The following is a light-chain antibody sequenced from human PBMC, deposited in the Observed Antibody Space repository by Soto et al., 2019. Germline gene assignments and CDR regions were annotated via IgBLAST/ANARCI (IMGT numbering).Light chain of an antibody. V-gene: IGKV2-28*01. CDR3: MQSLQTPLT. Sequence: DIVMAQSPLSLPVTPGEPASISCRSSESHLKSNVYNCLDWYLQKPGQSPQLLIYLGSNRASGVPDRFSGSGSGTDFTLKISRVEAEDVGVYFCMQSLQTPLTFGQGTTVEIK. CDR1: ESHLKSNVYNC. J-gene: IGKJ1*01. CDR2: LGS.